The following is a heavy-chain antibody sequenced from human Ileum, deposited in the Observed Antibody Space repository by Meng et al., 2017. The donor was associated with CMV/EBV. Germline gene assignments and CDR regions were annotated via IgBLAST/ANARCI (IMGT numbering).Heavy chain of an antibody. CDR2: ISGYNSNT. D-gene: IGHD2-2*03. V-gene: IGHV1-18*01. Sequence: QVQLVQFGAEVKKPGASVKVSCKASGYTFTDYAITWVRQAPGQGLEWMGWISGYNSNTKYAQKFQGRVTMTTDTSTTTVYMELRNLRYDDTAVYYCARDGYYPSRVFDYWGLGTLVTVSS. CDR1: GYTFTDYA. J-gene: IGHJ4*01. CDR3: ARDGYYPSRVFDY.